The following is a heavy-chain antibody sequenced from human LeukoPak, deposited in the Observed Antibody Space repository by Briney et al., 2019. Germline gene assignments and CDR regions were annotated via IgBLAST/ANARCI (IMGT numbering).Heavy chain of an antibody. CDR3: AKGGTTRPEYYDFWSGYYDYYYYGMDV. CDR1: GFTFTSYS. V-gene: IGHV3-23*01. J-gene: IGHJ6*02. CDR2: TSDRGDYT. D-gene: IGHD3-3*01. Sequence: GGSLRLSCAASGFTFTSYSMSWVRQAPGKGLEWVSGTSDRGDYTYYADSVKGRLTISRDNSKNTLYLQMNSLRAEDTAVYYCAKGGTTRPEYYDFWSGYYDYYYYGMDVWGQGTTVTVSS.